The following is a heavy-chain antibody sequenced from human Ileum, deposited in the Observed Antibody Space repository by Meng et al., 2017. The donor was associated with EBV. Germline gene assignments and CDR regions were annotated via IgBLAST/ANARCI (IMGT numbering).Heavy chain of an antibody. Sequence: VQRVGSGGGVVQPGRSLRLSWAASGFTFSDYGMHWVRQAPGKGLEWVAVISYDGSTKYYVDSVKGRFTISRDNSKSTLYLQMNSLRDEDTAVYYCAKEEVSRRFDYWGQGTLVTVSS. J-gene: IGHJ4*02. V-gene: IGHV3-30*18. D-gene: IGHD5/OR15-5a*01. CDR2: ISYDGSTK. CDR1: GFTFSDYG. CDR3: AKEEVSRRFDY.